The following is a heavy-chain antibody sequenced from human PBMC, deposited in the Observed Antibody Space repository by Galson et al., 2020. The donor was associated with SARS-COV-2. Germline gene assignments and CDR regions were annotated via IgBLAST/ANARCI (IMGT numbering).Heavy chain of an antibody. CDR2: IYYSGST. V-gene: IGHV4-31*03. Sequence: SETLSLTCTVSGGSISSGDYYWSWIRQHPGKGLEWIGYIYYSGSTYYNPSLKSRVTISVDTSKNQFSLKLSSVTAADTAVYYCASRSPKTYDDYGDYFDYWGQGTLVTVSS. D-gene: IGHD4-17*01. CDR3: ASRSPKTYDDYGDYFDY. J-gene: IGHJ4*02. CDR1: GGSISSGDYY.